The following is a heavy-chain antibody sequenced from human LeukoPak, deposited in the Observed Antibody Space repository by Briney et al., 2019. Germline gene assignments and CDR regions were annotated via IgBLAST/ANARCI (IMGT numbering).Heavy chain of an antibody. D-gene: IGHD6-13*01. CDR1: GYTFTSYG. Sequence: ASVMVSCKASGYTFTSYGISWVRQAPGQGLEWMGWISAYNGNTNYAQKLQGRVTMTTDTSTSTAYMELRSLRSDDTAVYYCARIEVLIAAAGMDYWGQGTLVTVSS. CDR3: ARIEVLIAAAGMDY. V-gene: IGHV1-18*01. CDR2: ISAYNGNT. J-gene: IGHJ4*02.